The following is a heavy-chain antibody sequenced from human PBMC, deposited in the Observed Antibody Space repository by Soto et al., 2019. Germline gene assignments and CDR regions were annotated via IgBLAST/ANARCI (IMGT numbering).Heavy chain of an antibody. CDR2: IYYSGST. CDR3: ARGLSSSWSPGDDWFDP. V-gene: IGHV4-31*03. CDR1: GVSISSGGYY. J-gene: IGHJ5*02. D-gene: IGHD6-13*01. Sequence: SEILSLTCTVSGVSISSGGYYCSWIRQHPGKGLEWIGYIYYSGSTYYNPSLKSRVSISVDTSKNQFSLNLNSVTAADTAVYYCARGLSSSWSPGDDWFDPWGQGTLVTVS.